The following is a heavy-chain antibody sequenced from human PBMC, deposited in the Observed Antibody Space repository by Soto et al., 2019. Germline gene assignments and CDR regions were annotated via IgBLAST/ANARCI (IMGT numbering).Heavy chain of an antibody. CDR2: MNPNNGNT. CDR1: GYTFIDYD. Sequence: QVQLVQSGAEVKKPGASVKVSCKASGYTFIDYDINWFRQATGQGLQWMGWMNPNNGNTGYAQNFQGRVTMARSTSISTAYRELSTPRSEDTAAYYCAKGPRNWGVDHWGQGTLVIVSS. D-gene: IGHD7-27*01. J-gene: IGHJ4*02. V-gene: IGHV1-8*01. CDR3: AKGPRNWGVDH.